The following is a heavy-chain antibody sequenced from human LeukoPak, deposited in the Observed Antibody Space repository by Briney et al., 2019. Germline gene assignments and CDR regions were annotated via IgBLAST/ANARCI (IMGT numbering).Heavy chain of an antibody. CDR2: ISSSGSTI. J-gene: IGHJ4*02. D-gene: IGHD5-12*01. Sequence: GGSLRLSCAASGFTFSDYYMSWIRQAPGKGLEWVSYISSSGSTIYYADSVKGRFTISRDNAKNSLYLQMNSLRAEDTAVYYCAKEYSGYALYYFDYWGQGTLVTVSS. CDR3: AKEYSGYALYYFDY. CDR1: GFTFSDYY. V-gene: IGHV3-11*01.